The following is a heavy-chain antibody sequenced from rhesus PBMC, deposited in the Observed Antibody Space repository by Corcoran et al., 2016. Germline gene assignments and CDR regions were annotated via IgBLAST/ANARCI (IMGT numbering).Heavy chain of an antibody. CDR2: FNPYNGNT. D-gene: IGHD3-28*01. J-gene: IGHJ4*01. V-gene: IGHV1S2*01. CDR1: GYTFIDYY. CDR3: ARVYYYDSGYYHYFDY. Sequence: QVQLVQSGAEVKKPGSSVKVSCKASGYTFIDYYMHWVRQAPRQGLEWMGWFNPYNGNTKYAKKFQGRVTMTRDTSTSTAYMELSSLRSEDTAVYYCARVYYYDSGYYHYFDYWGQGVLVTVSS.